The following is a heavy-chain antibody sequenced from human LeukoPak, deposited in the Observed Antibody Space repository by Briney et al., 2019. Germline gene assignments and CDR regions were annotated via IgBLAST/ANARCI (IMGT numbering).Heavy chain of an antibody. V-gene: IGHV4-34*01. CDR2: INHSGST. CDR3: ARGGRSITIFGAQYYYYGMDV. D-gene: IGHD3-3*01. Sequence: SETLSLTCAVYGGSFSGYYWSWIRQPPGKGLEWIGEINHSGSTNYNPSLKSRVTISVDTSKNQFSLKLSSVTAADTAVYYCARGGRSITIFGAQYYYYGMDVWGQGTTVTVSS. CDR1: GGSFSGYY. J-gene: IGHJ6*02.